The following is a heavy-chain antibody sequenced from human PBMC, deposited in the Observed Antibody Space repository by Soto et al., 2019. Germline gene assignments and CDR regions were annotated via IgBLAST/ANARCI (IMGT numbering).Heavy chain of an antibody. V-gene: IGHV2-5*02. Sequence: QITLKESGPSPVKPTQTLTVTCTFSGFSLSNSGVGVAWIRQPPGKALEWLALIYGDNDKRYSPSLKTRLTXPKXXSXHPVVLTTTNMDPVDTATYYCAHCTLHDYGDYDPGTSHVFDSWGQGTLVTVSS. CDR2: IYGDNDK. D-gene: IGHD4-17*01. CDR1: GFSLSNSGVG. CDR3: AHCTLHDYGDYDPGTSHVFDS. J-gene: IGHJ4*02.